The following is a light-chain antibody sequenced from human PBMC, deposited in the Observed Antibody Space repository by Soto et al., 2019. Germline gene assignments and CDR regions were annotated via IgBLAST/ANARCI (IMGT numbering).Light chain of an antibody. CDR1: ETVSSDF. J-gene: IGKJ1*01. Sequence: EIVLTQSPGTLSLSPGDRAALSCRASETVSSDFLAWYQQKPGQAPRLLIYAASSRATGIPDRFSGSGSGTDSTLTISRLEPEDFAVYYCQQYGSSGTFGQGTKVDI. CDR2: AAS. CDR3: QQYGSSGT. V-gene: IGKV3-20*01.